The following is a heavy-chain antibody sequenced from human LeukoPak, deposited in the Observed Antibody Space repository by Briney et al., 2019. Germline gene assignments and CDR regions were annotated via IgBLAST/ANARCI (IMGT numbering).Heavy chain of an antibody. CDR1: GITLSNYG. V-gene: IGHV3-23*01. CDR3: AKRGVVVRVILVGFHKEATYFDS. Sequence: GGSLRLSCAVSGITLSNYGMSWVRQAPGKWLEWVAGISGSGGGTNYADSVKGRFTISRDNPKNTLYLQMHSLRAEDTAVYFCAKRGVVVRVILVGFHKEATYFDSWGQGALVTVSS. J-gene: IGHJ4*02. CDR2: ISGSGGGT. D-gene: IGHD3-10*01.